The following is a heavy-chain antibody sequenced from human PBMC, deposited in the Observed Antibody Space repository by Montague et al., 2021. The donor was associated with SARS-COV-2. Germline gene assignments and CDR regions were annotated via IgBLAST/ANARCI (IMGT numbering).Heavy chain of an antibody. CDR2: FYHSGST. CDR3: ARAPRPQVWFVEHYWHFDP. CDR1: GGSISSSNW. Sequence: SETLSLTCAVSGGSISSSNWWSCVRQPPGKGLEWIGEFYHSGSTXYNPSLKSRVPISVDKSENQFFLKLSSVTAADTAVYYCARAPRPQVWFVEHYWHFDPWGRGTLGTVSS. J-gene: IGHJ2*01. D-gene: IGHD3-10*01. V-gene: IGHV4-4*02.